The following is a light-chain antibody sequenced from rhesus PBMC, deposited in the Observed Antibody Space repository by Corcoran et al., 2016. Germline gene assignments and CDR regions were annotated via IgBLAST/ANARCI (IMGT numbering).Light chain of an antibody. Sequence: DIQMTQSPPSLSASVGDRVTITCRTSENVNKYLNWYQQKPGNTPKLLIYAASSLESGVPSRFSDSGYETEFTLTISSLQPEDFAANYCLQTNSYPYRFGQGTKVEIK. CDR2: AAS. CDR3: LQTNSYPYR. J-gene: IGKJ2*01. CDR1: ENVNKY. V-gene: IGKV1S13*01.